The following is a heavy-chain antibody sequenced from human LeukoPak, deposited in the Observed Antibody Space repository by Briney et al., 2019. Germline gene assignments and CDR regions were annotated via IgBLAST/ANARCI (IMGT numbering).Heavy chain of an antibody. D-gene: IGHD2-2*01. CDR2: INHSGST. V-gene: IGHV4-34*01. J-gene: IGHJ5*02. CDR1: GGSFSGYY. CDR3: ARGGTRGYCSSTSCYGPRAHNWFDP. Sequence: SETLSLTCAVYGGSFSGYYWSWIRQPPGKGLEWIGEINHSGSTNYNPSLKSRVTISVDTSKNQFSLKLSSVTAADTAVYYCARGGTRGYCSSTSCYGPRAHNWFDPWGQGTLVTVSS.